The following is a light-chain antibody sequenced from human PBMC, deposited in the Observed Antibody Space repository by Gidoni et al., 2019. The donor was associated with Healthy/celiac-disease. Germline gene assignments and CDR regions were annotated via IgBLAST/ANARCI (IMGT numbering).Light chain of an antibody. CDR2: RNN. V-gene: IGLV1-47*01. CDR1: SSNIGSNY. Sequence: SVLTPPPSASVTHEQRVTISCSGSSSNIGSNYVYWYQQLPGTAPKLLIYRNNQRPSGVPDRFSGSKSGSSARHASTGRRSEDEADYYCASWDDRLSTRVFGGGTKLIVL. CDR3: ASWDDRLSTRV. J-gene: IGLJ3*02.